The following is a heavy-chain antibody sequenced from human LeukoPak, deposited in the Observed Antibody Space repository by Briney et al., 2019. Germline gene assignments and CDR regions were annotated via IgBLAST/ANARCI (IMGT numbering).Heavy chain of an antibody. CDR1: GYTFTSYD. V-gene: IGHV1-18*01. Sequence: ASVKVSCKTSGYTFTSYDITWVRQAPGQGLEWVGWISTYNGNTDYAQKLQGRVTMTTETSTSTVYMELRSLRSDNTAVYYCTRRQWLVLNGPNFDYWGQGTLVTVSS. CDR2: ISTYNGNT. CDR3: TRRQWLVLNGPNFDY. D-gene: IGHD6-19*01. J-gene: IGHJ4*02.